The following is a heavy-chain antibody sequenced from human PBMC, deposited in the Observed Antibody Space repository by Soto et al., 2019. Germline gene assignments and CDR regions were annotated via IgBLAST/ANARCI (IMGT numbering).Heavy chain of an antibody. CDR3: AKAAATGGGDFDI. CDR1: GFICSSYD. Sequence: GGSLRLSCAASGFICSSYDMSWVRQAPGKGLEWVSTILVGGSTHYEDSVKGRFTISRDRSKNTLYLQMNSLTAGDTAVYYCAKAAATGGGDFDICGQGTMVTVSS. CDR2: ILVGGST. V-gene: IGHV3-23*01. J-gene: IGHJ3*02. D-gene: IGHD2-8*02.